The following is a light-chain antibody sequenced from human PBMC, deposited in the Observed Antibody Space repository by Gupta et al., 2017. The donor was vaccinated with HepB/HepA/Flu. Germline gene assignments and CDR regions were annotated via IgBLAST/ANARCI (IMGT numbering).Light chain of an antibody. J-gene: IGKJ2*04. CDR1: QSVSSSY. V-gene: IGKV3-20*01. CDR2: GAS. CDR3: KQYGSSRCR. Sequence: VLTQSPGTLSLSPGERATLSCRASQSVSSSYLAWYQQKPGQAPRLLIYGASSRATGIPDRVSGSGSGTDVKLKISRMEPEDFAVYYGKQYGSSRCRFGQGTKLEIK.